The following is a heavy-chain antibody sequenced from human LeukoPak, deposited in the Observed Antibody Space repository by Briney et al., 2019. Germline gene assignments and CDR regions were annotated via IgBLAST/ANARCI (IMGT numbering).Heavy chain of an antibody. D-gene: IGHD3-22*01. CDR1: GYTFTSYG. CDR3: ARELPYGSSGYSIDY. CDR2: INPNSGGT. J-gene: IGHJ4*02. V-gene: IGHV1-2*06. Sequence: ASVKVSCKASGYTFTSYGISWVRQAPGQGLEWMGRINPNSGGTNYAQKFQGRVTITRDTSISTAYMELSRLRSDDTAVYYCARELPYGSSGYSIDYWGQGTLVSVSS.